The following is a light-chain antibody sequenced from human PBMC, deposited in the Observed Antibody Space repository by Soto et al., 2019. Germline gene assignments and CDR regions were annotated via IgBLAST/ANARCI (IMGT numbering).Light chain of an antibody. CDR3: SSYTSSSTHV. Sequence: QSALTQPASVSGSPGQSITISCTGTSSDVGAYNFVSWYQQHPGKVPNLMIFDVSSRPSGVSDRFSGYKSGNTASLTISGLQAEDEGDYYCSSYTSSSTHVFGSGTKVTVL. V-gene: IGLV2-14*03. CDR1: SSDVGAYNF. CDR2: DVS. J-gene: IGLJ1*01.